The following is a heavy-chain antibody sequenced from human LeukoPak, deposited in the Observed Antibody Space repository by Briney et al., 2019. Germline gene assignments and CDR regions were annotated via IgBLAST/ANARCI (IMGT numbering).Heavy chain of an antibody. CDR3: AKQDPSGDGYIDY. CDR2: ISGSGGST. D-gene: IGHD3-10*01. Sequence: GGYLRRSCAASGFTFSSYAMSWVRPAPGQGLEWVSAISGSGGSTYYADSVKGRFTISRDNSKNTLYLQMNSLRAEDTAVYYCAKQDPSGDGYIDYWGQGTLVTVSS. V-gene: IGHV3-23*01. CDR1: GFTFSSYA. J-gene: IGHJ4*02.